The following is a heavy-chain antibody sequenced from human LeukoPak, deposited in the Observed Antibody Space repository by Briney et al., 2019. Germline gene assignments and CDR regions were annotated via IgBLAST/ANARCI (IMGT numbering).Heavy chain of an antibody. CDR3: AKDYRPHDFWSGLVDY. D-gene: IGHD3-3*01. CDR1: GFTSSNYG. Sequence: GRSLRLSCAASGFTSSNYGMHWVRQAPGKGLEWVTLISYDGSNKYYADSVKGRFTISRDNSKNTLYLQMNSLRAEDTAVYYCAKDYRPHDFWSGLVDYWGQGTLVTVSS. CDR2: ISYDGSNK. J-gene: IGHJ4*02. V-gene: IGHV3-30*18.